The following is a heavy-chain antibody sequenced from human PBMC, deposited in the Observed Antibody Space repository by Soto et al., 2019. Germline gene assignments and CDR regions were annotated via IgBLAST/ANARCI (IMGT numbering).Heavy chain of an antibody. V-gene: IGHV3-23*01. D-gene: IGHD2-2*01. J-gene: IGHJ6*03. Sequence: EVQLLESGGGLVQPGGSLRLSCAASGFTFSSYAMRWVRQAPGKGLEWVSGISDSGTSTYYADTVKGRFTISRDNSKNTLYLQMNSLRVEDTAVYYCAKSGSGPMYYYMDVWGKGTTVAVS. CDR1: GFTFSSYA. CDR3: AKSGSGPMYYYMDV. CDR2: ISDSGTST.